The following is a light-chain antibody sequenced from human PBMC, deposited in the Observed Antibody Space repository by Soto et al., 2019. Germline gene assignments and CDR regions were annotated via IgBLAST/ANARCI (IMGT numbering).Light chain of an antibody. CDR1: QSISGN. CDR3: QQYNNWPPIT. V-gene: IGKV3-15*01. CDR2: AAS. J-gene: IGKJ3*01. Sequence: DIVMTQSPATLSVSPGERATLSCGASQSISGNLAWYQQKPGQAPRLLIYAASTRATGIPARFSGSGSGTEFTLTISSLQSEDFAVYYCQQYNNWPPITFGPGTKVDIK.